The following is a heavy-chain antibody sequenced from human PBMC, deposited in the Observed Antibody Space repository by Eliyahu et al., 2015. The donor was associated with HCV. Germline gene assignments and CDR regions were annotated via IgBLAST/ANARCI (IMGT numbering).Heavy chain of an antibody. CDR3: ARARRYGITVYYFDY. CDR1: GGSFSGYY. Sequence: QVQLQQWGAGLLKPSETLSLTCAVYGGSFSGYYWXWIRQPPGKGLEWIGEINHSGSTNYNPSLKSRVTISVDTSKNQFSLKLSSVTAADTAVYYCARARRYGITVYYFDYWGQGTLVTVSS. V-gene: IGHV4-34*01. CDR2: INHSGST. D-gene: IGHD3-16*01. J-gene: IGHJ4*02.